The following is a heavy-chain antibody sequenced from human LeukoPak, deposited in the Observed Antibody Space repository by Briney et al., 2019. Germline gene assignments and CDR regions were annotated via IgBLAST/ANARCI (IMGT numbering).Heavy chain of an antibody. D-gene: IGHD3-22*01. CDR2: IHAGGSDP. Sequence: PGGSLRLSCAVSGFTFSTSPMGWVRQAPGKGLEWVSSIHAGGSDPFCADSVQGRCTISRDNSKNTLFLQLNSLRAEDTAIYFCAKGGHHYNRFYNRGQGTLVTVSS. CDR1: GFTFSTSP. V-gene: IGHV3-23*01. J-gene: IGHJ4*02. CDR3: AKGGHHYNRFYN.